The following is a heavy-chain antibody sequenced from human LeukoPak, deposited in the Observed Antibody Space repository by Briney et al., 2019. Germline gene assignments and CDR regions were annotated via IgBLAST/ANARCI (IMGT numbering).Heavy chain of an antibody. D-gene: IGHD3-22*01. CDR2: INSDGSTT. V-gene: IGHV3-74*01. CDR3: ARDYDSSGYSDAFDI. Sequence: GGSLRLSCAASGFTFSDYWMHWVRQAPGKGLVWVSGINSDGSTTTYADSVKDRFTTSRDNAKNTLHLQMKSLRAEDTALYYCARDYDSSGYSDAFDIWGQGTMVTVSS. CDR1: GFTFSDYW. J-gene: IGHJ3*02.